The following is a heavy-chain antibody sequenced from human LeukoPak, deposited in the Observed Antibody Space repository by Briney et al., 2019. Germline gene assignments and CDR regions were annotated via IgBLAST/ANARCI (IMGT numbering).Heavy chain of an antibody. CDR2: IKGDGSKI. Sequence: GGSLRLSCGASGFTFSEYWMSWVRQAPGRGPEWVANIKGDGSKIYYVDSVKGRFTISRDNDKNSLYLQMNNLRVEDTAVYHCARVGSCFDFWGQRALVTVSS. D-gene: IGHD2-15*01. V-gene: IGHV3-7*01. CDR3: ARVGSCFDF. J-gene: IGHJ4*02. CDR1: GFTFSEYW.